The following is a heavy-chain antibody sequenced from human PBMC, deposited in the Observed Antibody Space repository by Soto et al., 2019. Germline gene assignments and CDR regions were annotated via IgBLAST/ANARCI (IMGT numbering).Heavy chain of an antibody. CDR1: GGSISSGGYY. Sequence: SETLSLTCTVSGGSISSGGYYWSWIRQHPGKGLEWIGYIYYSGSTYYNPSLKSRVTISVDTSKNQFSLKLSSVTAADTAVYYRARDHQKPYYYDSSGYYYGFMGQTHAFDIWGQGTMVTVSS. CDR3: ARDHQKPYYYDSSGYYYGFMGQTHAFDI. V-gene: IGHV4-31*03. D-gene: IGHD3-22*01. J-gene: IGHJ3*02. CDR2: IYYSGST.